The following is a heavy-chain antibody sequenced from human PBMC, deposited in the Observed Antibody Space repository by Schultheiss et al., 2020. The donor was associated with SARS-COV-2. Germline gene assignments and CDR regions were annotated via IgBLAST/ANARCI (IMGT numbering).Heavy chain of an antibody. CDR2: MNPNSGNT. Sequence: ASVKVSCKASGYTFTSYDINWVRQATGQGLEWMGWMNPNSGNTGYAQKFQGRVTMTTDTSTSTAYMELRSLRSDDTAVYYCARGHYDFLGKPFDPWGQGTLVTVSS. V-gene: IGHV1-8*01. CDR1: GYTFTSYD. J-gene: IGHJ5*02. CDR3: ARGHYDFLGKPFDP. D-gene: IGHD3-3*01.